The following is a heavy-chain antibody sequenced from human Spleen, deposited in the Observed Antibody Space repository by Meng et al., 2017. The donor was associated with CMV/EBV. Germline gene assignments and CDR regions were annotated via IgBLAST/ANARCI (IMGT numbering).Heavy chain of an antibody. V-gene: IGHV4-34*01. D-gene: IGHD2-2*01. CDR3: ARLIGKGYCSSTSCYGF. CDR1: GGSFTGFY. CDR2: INHSEGT. J-gene: IGHJ4*02. Sequence: SETLSLTCTLHGGSFTGFYWSWFRQPPGKGLEWIGEINHSEGTNYNPSLKRRFTISLDKSKNELSLVLTSATAADTAVYYCARLIGKGYCSSTSCYGFWGQGTLVTVSS.